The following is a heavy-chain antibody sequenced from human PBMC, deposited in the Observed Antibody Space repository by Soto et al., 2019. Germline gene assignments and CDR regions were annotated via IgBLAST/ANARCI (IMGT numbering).Heavy chain of an antibody. V-gene: IGHV5-51*01. J-gene: IGHJ6*03. Sequence: PGESLKISCKGSGYSFTSYWIGWVRQMPGKGLEWMGIIYPGDSDTSYSPSFQGQVTISADKSISTAYLQWSSLKASDTAMYYCARTYYYGSGSYYWEPYYYYMDVWGKGTTVTVSS. CDR3: ARTYYYGSGSYYWEPYYYYMDV. CDR2: IYPGDSDT. CDR1: GYSFTSYW. D-gene: IGHD3-10*01.